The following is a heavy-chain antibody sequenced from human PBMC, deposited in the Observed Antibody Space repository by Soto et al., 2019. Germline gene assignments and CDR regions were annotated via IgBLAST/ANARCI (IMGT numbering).Heavy chain of an antibody. CDR1: GFTFSSYG. CDR2: ISGSGGST. J-gene: IGHJ4*02. V-gene: IGHV3-23*01. D-gene: IGHD4-17*01. CDR3: AKDLVTGYGDHPSSFDY. Sequence: GGSLRLSCAASGFTFSSYGMHWVRQAPGKGLEWVSAISGSGGSTYYADSVKGRFTISRDNSKNTLYLQMNSLRAEDTAVYYCAKDLVTGYGDHPSSFDYWGQGTLVTVSS.